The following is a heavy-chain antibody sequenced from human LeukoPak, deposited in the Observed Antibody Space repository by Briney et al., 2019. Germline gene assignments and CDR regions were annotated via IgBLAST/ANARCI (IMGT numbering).Heavy chain of an antibody. D-gene: IGHD3-22*01. CDR2: MNPNSGNT. Sequence: ASVKVSCKASGYTFTSYGISWVRQATGQGLEWMGWMNPNSGNTGYAQKFQGRVTMTRNTSISTAYMELSSLRSEDTAVYYCARTLTSLYYDSSGYSFRYWGQGTLVTVSS. V-gene: IGHV1-8*02. CDR1: GYTFTSYG. CDR3: ARTLTSLYYDSSGYSFRY. J-gene: IGHJ4*02.